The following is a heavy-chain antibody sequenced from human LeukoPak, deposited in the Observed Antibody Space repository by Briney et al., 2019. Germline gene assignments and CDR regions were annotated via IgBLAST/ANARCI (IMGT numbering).Heavy chain of an antibody. CDR2: IYYSGST. Sequence: SETLSLTCTVSGGSISSYYWSWIRQPPGKGLEWIGYIYYSGSTNYNPSLKSRVTISVDTSKNHFSLKLSSVTAADTAVYYCATRYCSGGSCYHAFDIWGQGTMVTVSS. V-gene: IGHV4-59*01. J-gene: IGHJ3*02. CDR3: ATRYCSGGSCYHAFDI. D-gene: IGHD2-15*01. CDR1: GGSISSYY.